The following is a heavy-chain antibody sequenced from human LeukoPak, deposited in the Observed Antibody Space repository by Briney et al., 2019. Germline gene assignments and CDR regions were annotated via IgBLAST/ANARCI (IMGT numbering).Heavy chain of an antibody. J-gene: IGHJ4*02. CDR3: ARDLNFDY. Sequence: GASVKVSCKASGYTFTSYDINWVRQATGQGLEWMGWMNPNSGNTGYAQKFQGRVTMNRNTSIRTAYMELRSRRAEDTAGYYCARDLNFDYWGQGTLVTVSS. CDR1: GYTFTSYD. CDR2: MNPNSGNT. V-gene: IGHV1-8*01.